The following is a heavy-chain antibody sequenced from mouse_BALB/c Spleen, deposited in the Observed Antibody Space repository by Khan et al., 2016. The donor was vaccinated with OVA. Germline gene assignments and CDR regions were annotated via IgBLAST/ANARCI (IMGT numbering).Heavy chain of an antibody. CDR2: IYPFNGDT. CDR1: GYTFTSYV. D-gene: IGHD2-12*01. CDR3: APVGSYYLSFAY. Sequence: VQLQQSGPELVKPGASVKMSCKASGYTFTSYVMHWVKQKPGQGLEWIGYIYPFNGDTKYNEKFKDKATLTSDKSSSTAYMELSNLTSEDSAVYFCAPVGSYYLSFAYWGQGTLVTVSA. V-gene: IGHV1S136*01. J-gene: IGHJ3*01.